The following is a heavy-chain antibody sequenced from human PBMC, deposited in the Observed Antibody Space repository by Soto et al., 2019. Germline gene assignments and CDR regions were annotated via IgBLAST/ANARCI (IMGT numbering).Heavy chain of an antibody. J-gene: IGHJ4*02. CDR1: GFTFRNYA. Sequence: QLLESGGGLVQPGGSLRLSCAASGFTFRNYAMSWVRQAPGKGLEWVSAINGGGVSTYYADTVTGRFTISRDQSKKTIYLPMESLRVAHSGVDYCTRGRFLERFLSGGAEGCWGLGTLVSFSS. D-gene: IGHD3-3*01. V-gene: IGHV3-23*01. CDR2: INGGGVST. CDR3: TRGRFLERFLSGGAEGC.